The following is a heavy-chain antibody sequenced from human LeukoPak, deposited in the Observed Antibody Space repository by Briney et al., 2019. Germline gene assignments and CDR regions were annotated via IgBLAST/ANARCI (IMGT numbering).Heavy chain of an antibody. CDR2: IGAYNGNT. V-gene: IGHV1-18*01. CDR3: ARDPKRDMVVVPAAPRFNWFDP. J-gene: IGHJ5*02. D-gene: IGHD2-2*01. CDR1: GYTFTSYG. Sequence: ASVKVSCKASGYTFTSYGISWVRQAPGQGLEWMGWIGAYNGNTNYAQKLQGRVTMTTDTSTSTAYMELRSLRSDDTAVYYCARDPKRDMVVVPAAPRFNWFDPWGQGTLVTVSS.